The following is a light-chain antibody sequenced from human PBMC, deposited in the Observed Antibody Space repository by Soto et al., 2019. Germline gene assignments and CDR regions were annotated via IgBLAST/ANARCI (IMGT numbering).Light chain of an antibody. CDR1: SSDVGGYNY. J-gene: IGLJ1*01. Sequence: QLVLTQPASVSGSPGQSITISCTGTSSDVGGYNYVSWYQQHPGKAPKLMIYEVSNRPSGVSTRFSGSKSGNTASLTISGLQAEDEADYYCSSYTISTTLVFGTGTKLTVL. CDR2: EVS. CDR3: SSYTISTTLV. V-gene: IGLV2-14*01.